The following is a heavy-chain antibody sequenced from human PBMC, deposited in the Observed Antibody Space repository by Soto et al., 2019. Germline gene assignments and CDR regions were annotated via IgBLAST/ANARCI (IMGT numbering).Heavy chain of an antibody. Sequence: SETLSLTCTVSGGSISSSSYYWGWIRQPPGKGLEWIGSIYYSGSTYYNPSLKSRVTISVDTSKNQFSLKLSSVTAADTAVYYCAADYDFWSGYSDWLWFDPWGQGTLVTVSS. CDR2: IYYSGST. CDR3: AADYDFWSGYSDWLWFDP. J-gene: IGHJ5*02. CDR1: GGSISSSSYY. D-gene: IGHD3-3*01. V-gene: IGHV4-39*01.